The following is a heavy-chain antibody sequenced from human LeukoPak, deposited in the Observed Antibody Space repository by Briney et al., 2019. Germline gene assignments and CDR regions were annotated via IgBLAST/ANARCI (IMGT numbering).Heavy chain of an antibody. CDR2: ISSSGTYK. CDR3: AKGKDSVAGATNDY. D-gene: IGHD6-19*01. V-gene: IGHV3-21*01. CDR1: GFTFSSYS. Sequence: SGGSLRLSCAVSGFTFSSYSMRWVRQAPGKGLEWVSSISSSGTYKYYADSVKGRFTISRDNAKNSLYLQMNSLRAEDTAVYYCAKGKDSVAGATNDYWGQGTLVTVSS. J-gene: IGHJ4*02.